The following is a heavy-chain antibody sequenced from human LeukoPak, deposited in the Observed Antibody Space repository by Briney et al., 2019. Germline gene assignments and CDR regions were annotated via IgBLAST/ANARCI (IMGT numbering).Heavy chain of an antibody. J-gene: IGHJ4*02. CDR2: IKSKTDGGTT. CDR1: GFTFSNAW. Sequence: GGSLRLSCAASGFTFSNAWMSWVRQAPGKGLEWVGRIKSKTDGGTTDYAAPVKGRFTISRDDSKNTLYLRMNSLKTEDTAVYYCTTELLWFGELFWGQGTLVTVSS. D-gene: IGHD3-10*01. CDR3: TTELLWFGELF. V-gene: IGHV3-15*01.